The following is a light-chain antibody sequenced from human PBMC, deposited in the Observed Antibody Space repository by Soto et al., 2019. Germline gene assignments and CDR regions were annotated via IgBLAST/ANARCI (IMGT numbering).Light chain of an antibody. CDR3: QQRSNWPPIT. V-gene: IGKV3-11*01. Sequence: EIVLTQSPGTLSLSPGERATLSCRASQSVSGSYLAWYQQKPGQSPRLLIYGASNRATGIPDRFSGSGSGTDFTLTISSLEPEDFAVYYCQQRSNWPPITFGQGTRLEIK. J-gene: IGKJ5*01. CDR2: GAS. CDR1: QSVSGSY.